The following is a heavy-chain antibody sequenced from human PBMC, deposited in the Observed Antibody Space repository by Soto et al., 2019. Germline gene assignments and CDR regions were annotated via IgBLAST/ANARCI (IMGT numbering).Heavy chain of an antibody. J-gene: IGHJ5*01. CDR1: GYSITGYS. CDR3: AREVVFWGIFRTGKLFVVRCPTSLRS. CDR2: INPKSGGT. Sequence: SVQVSCKASGYSITGYSVHWVLQAPGHGPEWMGWINPKSGGTKYAQKFQGRVTMTRDTSISTVFMELSRVTSDDTAVYYCAREVVFWGIFRTGKLFVVRCPTSLRSW. V-gene: IGHV1-2*02. D-gene: IGHD3-16*01.